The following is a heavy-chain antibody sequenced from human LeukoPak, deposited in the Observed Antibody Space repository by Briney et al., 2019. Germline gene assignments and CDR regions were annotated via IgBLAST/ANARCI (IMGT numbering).Heavy chain of an antibody. D-gene: IGHD5-18*01. Sequence: GGCLSLSCAASAFTFSRYGMSSVRQAPGKGLEWVSAIIGSGGSTYYADSVKGRFTISRYNAQITLYLQMNSLRALDTTRYYCTNDRVYGYSYADLWSGDYGRQGTLVTVSS. CDR3: TNDRVYGYSYADLWSGDY. CDR2: IIGSGGST. V-gene: IGHV3-23*01. CDR1: AFTFSRYG. J-gene: IGHJ4*02.